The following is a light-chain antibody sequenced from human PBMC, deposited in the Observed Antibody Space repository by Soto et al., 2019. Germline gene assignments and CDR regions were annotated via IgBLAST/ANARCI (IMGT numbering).Light chain of an antibody. V-gene: IGLV2-14*01. Sequence: QSALTQPASLSGSAGQSSTISCTGTSSDIGAYDYVSWYQHHPGKAPKLLISEVNVRPSGLSDRFSASKAGNTASLTISGLQPEDEAYYYCSSLSTTSTPIVFGSGTKVTVL. J-gene: IGLJ1*01. CDR1: SSDIGAYDY. CDR3: SSLSTTSTPIV. CDR2: EVN.